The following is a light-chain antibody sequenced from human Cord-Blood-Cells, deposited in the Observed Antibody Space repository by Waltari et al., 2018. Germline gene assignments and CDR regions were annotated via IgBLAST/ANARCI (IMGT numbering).Light chain of an antibody. CDR2: EGS. J-gene: IGLJ1*01. V-gene: IGLV2-23*01. CDR3: CSYAGSSTYV. Sequence: QSALTQPASVSGSTGQSITISCTGTSSDVGSYNLVSWYQQHPGKAPKLMIYEGSKRPSGVSKRFSGSKSGNTASLTISGLQAEDEADYYCCSYAGSSTYVFGTGTKVTVL. CDR1: SSDVGSYNL.